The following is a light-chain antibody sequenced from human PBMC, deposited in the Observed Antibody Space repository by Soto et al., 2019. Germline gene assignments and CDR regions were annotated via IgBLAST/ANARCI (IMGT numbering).Light chain of an antibody. V-gene: IGKV3-11*01. CDR1: QSVTSH. CDR2: GTS. CDR3: QHRSSWPFFT. J-gene: IGKJ3*01. Sequence: EIVLTQSPATLSLSPGETATLSCRASQSVTSHLAWYQQKPGQAPRLLITGTSDRATGIPARFSGSGSGTVFTLTITNLEPEDFAVYYCQHRSSWPFFTSGPGTRVDIK.